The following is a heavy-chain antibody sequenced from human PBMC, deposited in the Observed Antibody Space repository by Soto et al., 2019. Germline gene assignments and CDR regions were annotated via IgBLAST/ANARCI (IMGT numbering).Heavy chain of an antibody. CDR1: GYTFTSYG. V-gene: IGHV1-18*01. CDR3: ASIRRYCSGGSCYSKTLNYYYYMDV. D-gene: IGHD2-15*01. J-gene: IGHJ6*03. Sequence: QVQLVQSGAEVKKPGASVKVSCKASGYTFTSYGISWVRQAPGQGLEWMGWISAYNGNTNYAQKIQGRVTMTTDPSTSTAYMELRSLRSDDTAVYYCASIRRYCSGGSCYSKTLNYYYYMDVWGKGTTVTVSS. CDR2: ISAYNGNT.